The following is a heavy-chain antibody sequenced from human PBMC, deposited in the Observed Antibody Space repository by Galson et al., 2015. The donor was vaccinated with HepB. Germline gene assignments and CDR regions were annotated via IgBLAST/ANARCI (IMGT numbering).Heavy chain of an antibody. CDR1: GFTFSSYS. CDR3: AREGVRRYYYGMDV. Sequence: SLRLSCAASGFTFSSYSMNWVRQAPGKGLEWVSSISSSSSYIYYADSVKGRFTISRDNAKNSLYLQMNSLRAEDTAVYYCAREGVRRYYYGMDVWGQGTTVTVSS. V-gene: IGHV3-21*01. CDR2: ISSSSSYI. J-gene: IGHJ6*02.